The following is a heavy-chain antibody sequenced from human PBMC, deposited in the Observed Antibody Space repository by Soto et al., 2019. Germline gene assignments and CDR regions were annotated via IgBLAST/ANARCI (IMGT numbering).Heavy chain of an antibody. CDR1: GGSISSSNW. CDR3: ASAVWYRYYYYYYGMDV. J-gene: IGHJ6*02. V-gene: IGHV4-4*02. D-gene: IGHD6-13*01. CDR2: IYHSGST. Sequence: SETLSLTCAVSGGSISSSNWWSWVRQPPGKGLEWIGEIYHSGSTNYNPSLKSRVTISVDKSKNQFSLKLSSVTAADTAVYYCASAVWYRYYYYYYGMDVWGQGTTVTVSS.